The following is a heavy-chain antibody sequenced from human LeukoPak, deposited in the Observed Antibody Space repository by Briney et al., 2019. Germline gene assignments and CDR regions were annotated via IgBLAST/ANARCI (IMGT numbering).Heavy chain of an antibody. V-gene: IGHV3-23*01. CDR1: GFTFSSYA. Sequence: SGGSLRLSCAASGFTFSSYAMSWVRQAPGKGLEWVSAISGSGGSTYYADSVKGRFTISRDNSKNTLYLQMNSLRAEDTAVRYCAKVCSGSYYAFDIWGQGTMVTVSS. J-gene: IGHJ3*02. CDR3: AKVCSGSYYAFDI. D-gene: IGHD1-26*01. CDR2: ISGSGGST.